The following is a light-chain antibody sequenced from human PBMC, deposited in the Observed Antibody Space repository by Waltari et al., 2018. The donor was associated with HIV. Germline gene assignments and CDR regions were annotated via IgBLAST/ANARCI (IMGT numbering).Light chain of an antibody. CDR3: QQYYIVPLT. J-gene: IGKJ4*01. CDR2: WAS. Sequence: DIVMTQSPDSLPVSLGERATIHCKSSQSLLYSSNNKNYLAWYQKNPRQPHKLLIYWASTRESGVPDRFSGGGSGTNFTLAISSLQAEDVAVYYCQQYYIVPLTFGGGTRVEIK. V-gene: IGKV4-1*01. CDR1: QSLLYSSNNKNY.